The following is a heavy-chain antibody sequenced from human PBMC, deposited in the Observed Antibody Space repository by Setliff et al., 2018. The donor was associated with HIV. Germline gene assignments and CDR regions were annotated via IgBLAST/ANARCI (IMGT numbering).Heavy chain of an antibody. J-gene: IGHJ4*02. CDR2: IYHSGNT. V-gene: IGHV4-39*01. Sequence: SETLSLTCSVSGGPITSNTYVWDWIRQAPGKGLEWIGSIYHSGNTYYNPSLKSRVSISVDTSKRQFSLKLTSVTAGDSALYYCARRRGQKATGWYYFDFWGQGALVTVSS. CDR1: GGPITSNTYV. CDR3: ARRRGQKATGWYYFDF. D-gene: IGHD6-19*01.